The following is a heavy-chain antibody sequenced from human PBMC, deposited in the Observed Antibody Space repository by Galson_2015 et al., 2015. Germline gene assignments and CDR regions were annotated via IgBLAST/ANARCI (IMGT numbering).Heavy chain of an antibody. Sequence: SLRLSCAASGFTFEDYSLHWVRQAPGRGLEWVSLIDKKGEKVFYGDSVKGRFAISRDNRRRSLYHQMNSLRADDSALYYCAKEKLGTSWVSFDIWGQGTMDTVSS. V-gene: IGHV3-43*01. CDR2: IDKKGEKV. CDR3: AKEKLGTSWVSFDI. D-gene: IGHD3-16*01. J-gene: IGHJ3*02. CDR1: GFTFEDYS.